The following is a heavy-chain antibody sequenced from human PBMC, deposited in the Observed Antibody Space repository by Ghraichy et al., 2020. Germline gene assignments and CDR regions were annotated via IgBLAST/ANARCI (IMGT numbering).Heavy chain of an antibody. CDR1: GFTVSSNY. V-gene: IGHV3-53*01. J-gene: IGHJ4*02. Sequence: LSLTCAASGFTVSSNYMSWVRQAPGKGLEWVSVIYSGGSTYYADSVKGRFTISRDNSKNTLYLQMNSLRAEDTAVYYCARDLDGGSYPGGVDYWGQGTLVTVSS. D-gene: IGHD1-26*01. CDR3: ARDLDGGSYPGGVDY. CDR2: IYSGGST.